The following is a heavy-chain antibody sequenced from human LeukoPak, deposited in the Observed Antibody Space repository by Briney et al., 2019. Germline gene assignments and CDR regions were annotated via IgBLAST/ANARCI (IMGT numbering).Heavy chain of an antibody. Sequence: RSGRSLRLSCAASGFTFSSYGMHWVRQAPGKGLEWVAVISYDGSNKYYADSVKGRFTISRDNSKKSLYLQMNSLRVDDTALYYCARLGPTDIGSYQAFDLWGQGTMVTVSS. J-gene: IGHJ3*01. CDR2: ISYDGSNK. V-gene: IGHV3-30*03. D-gene: IGHD1-26*01. CDR1: GFTFSSYG. CDR3: ARLGPTDIGSYQAFDL.